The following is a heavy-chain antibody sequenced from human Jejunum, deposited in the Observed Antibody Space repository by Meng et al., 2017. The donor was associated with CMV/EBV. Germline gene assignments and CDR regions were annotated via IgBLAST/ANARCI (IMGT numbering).Heavy chain of an antibody. CDR2: INPGGSTT. J-gene: IGHJ4*02. CDR1: GFTFSSYW. V-gene: IGHV3-74*01. D-gene: IGHD5-24*01. Sequence: CEASGFTFSSYWMHWVRQAPGKGLVWVSRINPGGSTTNYADSVKGRFSISRDNAKNTLYLQMNGLRADDTAVYYCAAAGNYRLDTWGQGTLVTVSS. CDR3: AAAGNYRLDT.